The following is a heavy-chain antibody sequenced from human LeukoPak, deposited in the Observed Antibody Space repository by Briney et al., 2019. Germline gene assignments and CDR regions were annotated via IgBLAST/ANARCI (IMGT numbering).Heavy chain of an antibody. CDR2: INPNSGGT. D-gene: IGHD6-19*01. CDR1: GYTFTGYC. Sequence: ASVKVSCKASGYTFTGYCMHWVRQAPGQGLEWMGWINPNSGGTNYAQKFQGRVTMTRDTSISTAYMELSRLRSDDTAVYYCARVRSSGLTNWFDPWGQGTLVTVSS. CDR3: ARVRSSGLTNWFDP. J-gene: IGHJ5*02. V-gene: IGHV1-2*02.